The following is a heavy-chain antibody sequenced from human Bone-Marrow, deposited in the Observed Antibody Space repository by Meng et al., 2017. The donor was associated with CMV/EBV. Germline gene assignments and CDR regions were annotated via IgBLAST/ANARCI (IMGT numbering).Heavy chain of an antibody. CDR3: AKGQRQLWLGNGWFAP. V-gene: IGHV3-23*01. J-gene: IGHJ5*02. Sequence: GESLKISCAASGFTFSSYAMSWVRQAPGKGLEWVSAISGSGVSTYYADSVKGRFTISRDNSKNTLYLQMNSLRAEDTAVYYCAKGQRQLWLGNGWFAPWGQGTLVTVSS. CDR2: ISGSGVST. D-gene: IGHD5-18*01. CDR1: GFTFSSYA.